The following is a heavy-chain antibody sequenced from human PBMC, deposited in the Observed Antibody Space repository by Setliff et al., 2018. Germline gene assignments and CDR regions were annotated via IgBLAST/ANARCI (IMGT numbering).Heavy chain of an antibody. V-gene: IGHV3-7*01. CDR1: GFTFSYFS. CDR2: IKQDGSEI. D-gene: IGHD5-12*01. Sequence: GGSLRLSCAGSGFTFSYFSMSWVRQAPGKGLEWLANIKQDGSEIYSVDSVEGRFSISRDNAKNSLYLQMNSLRAEDTAVYYCARDDDTASRYSRFEHWGQGTPVTVSS. CDR3: ARDDDTASRYSRFEH. J-gene: IGHJ5*02.